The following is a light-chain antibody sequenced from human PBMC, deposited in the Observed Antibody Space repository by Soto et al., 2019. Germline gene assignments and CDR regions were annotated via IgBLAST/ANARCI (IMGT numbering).Light chain of an antibody. J-gene: IGKJ1*01. V-gene: IGKV3-20*01. Sequence: EIVLTQSPGTLSLSPGERATLSCRASQSVGSNYLAWFQQKPGQPPRLLIHATSTTASGIPDRFSGSGSGTDFTHSISRLEPADFAVYCWQQYDSSLPWTFGQGTTVEIK. CDR3: QQYDSSLPWT. CDR2: ATS. CDR1: QSVGSNY.